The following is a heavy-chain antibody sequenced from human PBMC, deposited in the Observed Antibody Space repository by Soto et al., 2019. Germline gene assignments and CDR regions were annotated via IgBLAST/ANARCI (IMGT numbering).Heavy chain of an antibody. Sequence: QLVESGGGLVQPGRSLRLSCVASGFRFDEYAIHWVRQAPGKGLEWVSGISWDSGSINYAGSVRGRFTVSRDNAKNSLYLHMTSLRSEETALYYCAKFVRRHSLVPVFDQWGQGALVSVSS. CDR2: ISWDSGSI. D-gene: IGHD2-15*01. J-gene: IGHJ4*02. CDR3: AKFVRRHSLVPVFDQ. CDR1: GFRFDEYA. V-gene: IGHV3-9*01.